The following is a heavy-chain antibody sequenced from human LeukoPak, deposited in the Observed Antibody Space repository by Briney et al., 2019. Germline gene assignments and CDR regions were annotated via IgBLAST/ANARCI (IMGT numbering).Heavy chain of an antibody. CDR3: AKARVITSFDY. V-gene: IGHV3-23*01. Sequence: PGGSLRLSCAASGFTFSDYYMSWIRQAPGKGLEWVSSISGSGTSTYFADSVKGRFTISRDNSKNTLFLQMSSMTAEDTALYYCAKARVITSFDYWGQGTLVTVSS. J-gene: IGHJ4*02. CDR1: GFTFSDYY. CDR2: ISGSGTST. D-gene: IGHD3-22*01.